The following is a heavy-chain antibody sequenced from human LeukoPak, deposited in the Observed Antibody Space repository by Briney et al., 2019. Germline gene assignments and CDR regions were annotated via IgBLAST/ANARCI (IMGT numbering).Heavy chain of an antibody. V-gene: IGHV3-23*01. J-gene: IGHJ4*02. CDR1: GVTFSSYA. CDR3: ASLNGDRR. Sequence: GGSLRLSCAASGVTFSSYAMSWVRQAPGKGLEWVSFISDSGGVTYYAGSVKGRFTISRDNSKNTLYLQMNSLRAEDTAVYYCASLNGDRRWGQGTLVTVSS. D-gene: IGHD7-27*01. CDR2: ISDSGGVT.